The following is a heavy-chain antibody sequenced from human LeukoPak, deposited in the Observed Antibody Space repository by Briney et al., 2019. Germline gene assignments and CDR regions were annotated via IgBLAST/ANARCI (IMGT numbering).Heavy chain of an antibody. CDR1: GGTFSSYA. CDR3: ASPYDRSGYYGDSFDY. J-gene: IGHJ4*02. Sequence: SVKVSCKASGGTFSSYAISWVRQAPGQGLEWMGGIIPIFGTANYAQKFQGRVTITADESTSTAYMELSSLRSEDTAVYYCASPYDRSGYYGDSFDYWGQGTLVTVSS. CDR2: IIPIFGTA. D-gene: IGHD3-22*01. V-gene: IGHV1-69*13.